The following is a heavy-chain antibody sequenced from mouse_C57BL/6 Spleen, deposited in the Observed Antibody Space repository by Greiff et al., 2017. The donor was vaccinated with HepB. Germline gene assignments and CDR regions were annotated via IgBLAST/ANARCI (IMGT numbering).Heavy chain of an antibody. V-gene: IGHV1-64*01. CDR1: GYTFTSYW. J-gene: IGHJ3*01. CDR3: ARFGEGYGGFAY. D-gene: IGHD2-2*01. Sequence: VQLQQPGAELVKPGASVKLSCKASGYTFTSYWMHWVKQRPGQGLEWIGMIHPSSGSTNYNEKFKSKATLTVDKSSSTAYMQLSSLTSEDSAVYYCARFGEGYGGFAYWGQGTLVTVSA. CDR2: IHPSSGST.